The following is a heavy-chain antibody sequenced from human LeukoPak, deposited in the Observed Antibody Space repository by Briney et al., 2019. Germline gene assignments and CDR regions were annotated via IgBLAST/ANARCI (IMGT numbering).Heavy chain of an antibody. V-gene: IGHV7-4-1*02. Sequence: ASVKVSCKASGYTFTSYAMNWVRQAPGQGLEWMGWLNTNTGNTTYAQGFTGRFVFSLDTSVSTAYLQISSLKAEDTAVYYCARDGFSPHIGGNGAPYYYYYGMDVWGQGTTVTVSS. CDR3: ARDGFSPHIGGNGAPYYYYYGMDV. D-gene: IGHD4-23*01. CDR1: GYTFTSYA. J-gene: IGHJ6*02. CDR2: LNTNTGNT.